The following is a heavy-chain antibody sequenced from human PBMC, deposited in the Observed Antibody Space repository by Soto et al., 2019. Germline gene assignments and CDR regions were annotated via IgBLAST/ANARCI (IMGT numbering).Heavy chain of an antibody. CDR3: ARGRYGDY. CDR2: ISAHNGNT. Sequence: QVHLVQSRAEVKKPGASVKVSCKGSGYDFTTYGITWVRQAPGQGLEWMAGISAHNGNTDYAQKLQGRVTVTRDTSTSTAYMELRSLRSDDTAVYYCARGRYGDYWGQGALVTVSS. CDR1: GYDFTTYG. V-gene: IGHV1-18*01. J-gene: IGHJ4*02. D-gene: IGHD1-1*01.